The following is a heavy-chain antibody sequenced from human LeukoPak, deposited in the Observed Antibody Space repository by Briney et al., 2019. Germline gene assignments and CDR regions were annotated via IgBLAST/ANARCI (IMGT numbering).Heavy chain of an antibody. CDR3: ARDRLSANKRFGEFYDAFDI. J-gene: IGHJ3*02. V-gene: IGHV3-30-3*01. CDR2: ISYDGSNK. Sequence: GGSLRLSCAASGFTFSSYAMHWVRQAPGKGLEWVAVISYDGSNKYYADSVKGRFTISRDNSKNTLYLQMNSLRAEDTAVYYCARDRLSANKRFGEFYDAFDIWGQGTMVTVSS. D-gene: IGHD3-10*01. CDR1: GFTFSSYA.